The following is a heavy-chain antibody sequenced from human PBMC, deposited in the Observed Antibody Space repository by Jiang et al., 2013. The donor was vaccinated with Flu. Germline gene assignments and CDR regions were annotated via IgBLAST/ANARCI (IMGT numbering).Heavy chain of an antibody. CDR3: ATDPRPYGSTYGGGRKDFDY. V-gene: IGHV1-69-2*01. D-gene: IGHD3-10*01. CDR2: VDPEDGET. J-gene: IGHJ4*02. Sequence: LEWMGLVDPEDGETIYAEKFQGRVTITADTSTDTAYMELSSLRSEDTAVYYCATDPRPYGSTYGGGRKDFDYWGQGTLVTVSS.